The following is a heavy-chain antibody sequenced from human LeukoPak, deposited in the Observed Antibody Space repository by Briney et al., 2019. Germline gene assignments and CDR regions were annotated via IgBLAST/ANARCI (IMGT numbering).Heavy chain of an antibody. D-gene: IGHD1-14*01. Sequence: GGSLRLSCAASGFTFSDYYMSWIRQAPGKGLEWVSYIRSSGSTIYYADSVKGRFTISRDNAKNSLYLQMNSLRAEDTAVYYCARGWPDPDNYYYYYGMDVWGQGTTVTVSS. CDR2: IRSSGSTI. CDR3: ARGWPDPDNYYYYYGMDV. V-gene: IGHV3-11*01. CDR1: GFTFSDYY. J-gene: IGHJ6*02.